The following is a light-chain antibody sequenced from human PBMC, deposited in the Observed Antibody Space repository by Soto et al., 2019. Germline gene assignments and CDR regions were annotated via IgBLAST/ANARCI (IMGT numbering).Light chain of an antibody. Sequence: EKVMTQSPATLSMSPGERATLSCRASQSVSNFLAWYQQKPGQAPRLLIYGASTRATGVPARFSGSGSRTEFTLTISSLQSEDFAVYYCQQYSNWPSWTFGQGTKVEVK. CDR2: GAS. V-gene: IGKV3-15*01. J-gene: IGKJ1*01. CDR3: QQYSNWPSWT. CDR1: QSVSNF.